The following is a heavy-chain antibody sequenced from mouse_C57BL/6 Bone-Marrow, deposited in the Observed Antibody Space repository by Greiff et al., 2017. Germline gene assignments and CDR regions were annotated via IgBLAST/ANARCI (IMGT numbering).Heavy chain of an antibody. CDR2: IYPGDGDT. J-gene: IGHJ2*01. CDR1: GYAFSSSW. V-gene: IGHV1-82*01. CDR3: ARWTDGEY. Sequence: QVQLKESGPELVKPGASVKISCKASGYAFSSSWLNWVKQRPGKGLEWIGRIYPGDGDTTYNGKFKGKATLTADKSSSTAYMQLSSLTSEDSAVYFCARWTDGEYWGQGTTLTVSS.